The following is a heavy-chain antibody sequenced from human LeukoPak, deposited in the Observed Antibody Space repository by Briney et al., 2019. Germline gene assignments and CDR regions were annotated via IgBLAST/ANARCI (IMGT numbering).Heavy chain of an antibody. CDR1: GFTFSSYN. Sequence: GGSLRLSCAASGFTFSSYNINWVRQAPGKGLEWVSYISRSGKTTYYADSVKGRFTVSRDNAKNSVYLQMNSLRDEDTAVYHCARDYGDYGEYFDYWGQGTLVTVSS. V-gene: IGHV3-48*02. CDR3: ARDYGDYGEYFDY. J-gene: IGHJ4*02. CDR2: ISRSGKTT. D-gene: IGHD4-17*01.